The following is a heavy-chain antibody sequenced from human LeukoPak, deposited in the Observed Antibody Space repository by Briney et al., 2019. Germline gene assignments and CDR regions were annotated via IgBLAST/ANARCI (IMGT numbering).Heavy chain of an antibody. D-gene: IGHD3-3*01. CDR2: INAGNGNT. Sequence: ASVKVSCKASGYTFTSYYMHWVRQAPGQRLEWMGWINAGNGNTKYSQKFQGRVTITRDTSASTAYMELSSLRSEDTAVYYCAREGIVDYEWLWDYYYGMDVWGQGTTVTVSS. CDR1: GYTFTSYY. V-gene: IGHV1-3*01. CDR3: AREGIVDYEWLWDYYYGMDV. J-gene: IGHJ6*02.